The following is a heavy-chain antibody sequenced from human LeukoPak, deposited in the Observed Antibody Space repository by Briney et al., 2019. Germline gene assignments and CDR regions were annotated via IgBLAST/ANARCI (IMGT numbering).Heavy chain of an antibody. Sequence: SETLSLTCAVSGYSISSGYYWGWIRQPPGKGLEWIGSIYHSGSTYYNPSLKSRVTISVDTSKNQFSLKLSSVTAADTAVYYCARVTGVFQTPAAMPECWGQGTLVTVSS. CDR3: ARVTGVFQTPAAMPEC. D-gene: IGHD2-2*01. CDR1: GYSISSGYY. CDR2: IYHSGST. V-gene: IGHV4-38-2*01. J-gene: IGHJ4*02.